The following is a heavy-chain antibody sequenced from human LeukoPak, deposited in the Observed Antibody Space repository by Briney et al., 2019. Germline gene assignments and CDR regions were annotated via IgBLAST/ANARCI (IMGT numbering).Heavy chain of an antibody. CDR1: GGSISSSSYY. CDR2: IYYSGST. CDR3: ARESLGDYVWGSYRLGVYDY. V-gene: IGHV4-39*07. D-gene: IGHD3-16*02. J-gene: IGHJ4*02. Sequence: SETLSLTCTVSGGSISSSSYYWGWIRQPPGKGLEWIGSIYYSGSTYYNPSLKSRVTISVDTSKNQFSLKLNSVTAADTAVYYCARESLGDYVWGSYRLGVYDYWGQGTLVTVSS.